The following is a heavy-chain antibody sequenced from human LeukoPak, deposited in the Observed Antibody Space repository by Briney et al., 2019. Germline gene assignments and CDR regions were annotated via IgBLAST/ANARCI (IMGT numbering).Heavy chain of an antibody. CDR3: AKVNYDFWSGYYTGAVGGFDY. CDR2: ISGSGGST. V-gene: IGHV3-23*01. Sequence: GASLRLSCAASGFTFSSYAMSWVRQAPGKGLEWVSSISGSGGSTYYADSVKGRFTISRDNSKNTLYLQMNSLRGEDTAVYYCAKVNYDFWSGYYTGAVGGFDYWGQGTLVTVSS. J-gene: IGHJ4*02. CDR1: GFTFSSYA. D-gene: IGHD3-3*01.